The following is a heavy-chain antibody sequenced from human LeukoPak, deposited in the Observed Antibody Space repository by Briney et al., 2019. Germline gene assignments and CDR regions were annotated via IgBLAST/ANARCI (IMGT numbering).Heavy chain of an antibody. CDR3: ARLLGMVTTYDI. V-gene: IGHV3-74*01. D-gene: IGHD5-24*01. CDR2: INKDGSST. Sequence: GGSLRLSCAASGFTFSSYWMHWVRQAPGKGLVWVSRINKDGSSTSYADSVRGRFTISRDNAENSLYLQMNSLRAEDTAVYYCARLLGMVTTYDIWGQGTMVTVSS. J-gene: IGHJ3*02. CDR1: GFTFSSYW.